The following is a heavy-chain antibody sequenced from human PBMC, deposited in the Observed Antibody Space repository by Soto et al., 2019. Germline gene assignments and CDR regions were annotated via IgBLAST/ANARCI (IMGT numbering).Heavy chain of an antibody. CDR2: IWYDGSNK. D-gene: IGHD3-3*01. J-gene: IGHJ6*02. CDR3: ARGAPPQDYDFWSGYYTPSGGMDV. V-gene: IGHV3-33*08. CDR1: GFTFSSYA. Sequence: GGSLRLSCAASGFTFSSYAMHWVRQAPGKGLEWVAVIWYDGSNKYCADSVKGRFTISRDNSKNTLYLQMNSLRAEDTAVYYCARGAPPQDYDFWSGYYTPSGGMDVWGQGTTVTSP.